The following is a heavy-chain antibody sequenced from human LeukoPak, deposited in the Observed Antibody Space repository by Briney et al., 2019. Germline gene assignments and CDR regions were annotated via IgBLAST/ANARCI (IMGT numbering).Heavy chain of an antibody. Sequence: GEINHSRSTNYNPSLKSRVTISVDTSKNQFSLKLSSVTAADTAVYYCARAPAVYTIFGDHWGQGTLVTVSS. CDR2: INHSRST. CDR3: ARAPAVYTIFGDH. J-gene: IGHJ5*02. D-gene: IGHD3-3*01. V-gene: IGHV4-34*01.